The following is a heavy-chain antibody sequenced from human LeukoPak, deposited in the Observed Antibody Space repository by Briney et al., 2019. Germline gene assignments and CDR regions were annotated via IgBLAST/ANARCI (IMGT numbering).Heavy chain of an antibody. V-gene: IGHV1-18*01. D-gene: IGHD3-16*01. J-gene: IGHJ6*03. CDR2: ISAYNGNT. Sequence: GASVKVSCKASGYTFTSYGISWVRQAPGQGLEWMGWISAYNGNTNYAQKLQGRVTMTTDTSTSTAYMEVRSLRSDDTAVYYCARGLFGNYYYYYMDVWGKGTTVTVSS. CDR3: ARGLFGNYYYYYMDV. CDR1: GYTFTSYG.